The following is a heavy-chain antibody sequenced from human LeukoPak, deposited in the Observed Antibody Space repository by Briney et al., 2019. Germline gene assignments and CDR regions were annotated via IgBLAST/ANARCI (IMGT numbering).Heavy chain of an antibody. D-gene: IGHD3-10*01. J-gene: IGHJ4*02. CDR1: GLTFSSYE. CDR2: IRSSGSTI. CDR3: ARAGYYFDY. Sequence: GGSLRLSCAASGLTFSSYEMNWVRQAPGKGLEWVSYIRSSGSTIYYADSVKGRFTISRDNAKNSLCLQMNSLRAEDTAVYYCARAGYYFDYWGQGTLVTVSS. V-gene: IGHV3-48*03.